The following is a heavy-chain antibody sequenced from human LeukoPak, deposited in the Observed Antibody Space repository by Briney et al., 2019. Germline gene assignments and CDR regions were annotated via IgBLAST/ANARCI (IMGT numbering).Heavy chain of an antibody. V-gene: IGHV4-59*12. J-gene: IGHJ4*02. CDR3: AREKEAGGFDY. Sequence: SETLSLTCTVSGGSISSCYWSWIRQPPGKGLEWIGYIYYSRSTYYNPSLKSRVTISVDTSKNQFPLKLSSVTAADTAVYYCAREKEAGGFDYWGQGTLVTVSS. CDR1: GGSISSCY. CDR2: IYYSRST. D-gene: IGHD3-16*01.